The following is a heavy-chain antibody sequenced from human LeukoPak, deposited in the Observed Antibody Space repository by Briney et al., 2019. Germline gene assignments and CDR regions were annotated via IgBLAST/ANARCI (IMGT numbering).Heavy chain of an antibody. CDR1: GGSFSGYY. CDR2: INHSERS. J-gene: IGHJ4*02. V-gene: IGHV4-34*01. Sequence: PSETLSLTCAVYGGSFSGYYWSWIRQPPGKGLEWIGEINHSERSNNNPSLKSRVAISVDTSKSQFSLRLSSVTAADTAVYYCARALGPYYFDYWGQGTLVTVSS. CDR3: ARALGPYYFDY.